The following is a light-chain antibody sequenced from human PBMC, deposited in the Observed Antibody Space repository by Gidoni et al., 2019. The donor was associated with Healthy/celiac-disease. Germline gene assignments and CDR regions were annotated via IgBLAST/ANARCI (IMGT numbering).Light chain of an antibody. Sequence: EIVLTQSPATLSLSPGERATLSCRASQSVSSYLAWYQQKPGQAPRLLIYDASNRATGIPAIFSGGGSGTYFPLTISILAPEVFAVYCCQHRSNWPPTFGQGTKVEIK. CDR2: DAS. V-gene: IGKV3-11*01. CDR1: QSVSSY. J-gene: IGKJ1*01. CDR3: QHRSNWPPT.